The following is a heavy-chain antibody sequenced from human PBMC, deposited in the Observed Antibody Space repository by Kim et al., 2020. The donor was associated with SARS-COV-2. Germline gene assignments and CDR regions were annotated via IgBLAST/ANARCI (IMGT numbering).Heavy chain of an antibody. CDR1: GFTFSNYA. CDR3: AKGTTSTTYSATDY. V-gene: IGHV3-23*01. CDR2: ISAGGITT. Sequence: GGSLRLSCAASGFTFSNYAMSWVRQAPGRGLEWVSTISAGGITTYYTDSVKGRFTISRENSKNTLSLQMNSLRAEDTAVYYCAKGTTSTTYSATDYWGQGTLGTVSS. D-gene: IGHD2-2*01. J-gene: IGHJ4*02.